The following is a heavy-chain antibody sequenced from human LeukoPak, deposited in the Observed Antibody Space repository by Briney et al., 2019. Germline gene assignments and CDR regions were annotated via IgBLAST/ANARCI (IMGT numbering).Heavy chain of an antibody. CDR2: IYYSGST. Sequence: SETLSLTCTVYGGSISSSSYYWGWIRQPPGKGLEWIGSIYYSGSTDYNTSLKSRVTISVDTSKNHFTLKLSSVTAADTAVYYCARLTDTAMVLYWGQGTLVTVSS. D-gene: IGHD5-18*01. J-gene: IGHJ4*02. V-gene: IGHV4-39*02. CDR3: ARLTDTAMVLY. CDR1: GGSISSSSYY.